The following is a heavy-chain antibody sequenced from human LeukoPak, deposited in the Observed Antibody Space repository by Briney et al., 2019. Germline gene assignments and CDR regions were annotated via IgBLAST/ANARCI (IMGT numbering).Heavy chain of an antibody. J-gene: IGHJ5*02. CDR2: ITPNSGGT. V-gene: IGHV1-2*02. Sequence: ASVKVSCKPSGYTFTGYYMHWVRQAPGQGLEWMGWITPNSGGTNYAQKFQGRVTMTRDTSISTAYMELSRLRSDDTAVYYCARGGALTTVTTFWFDPWGQGTLVTVSS. CDR1: GYTFTGYY. D-gene: IGHD4-17*01. CDR3: ARGGALTTVTTFWFDP.